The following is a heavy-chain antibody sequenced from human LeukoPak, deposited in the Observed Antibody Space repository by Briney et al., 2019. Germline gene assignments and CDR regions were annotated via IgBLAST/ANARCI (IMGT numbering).Heavy chain of an antibody. Sequence: SETLSLTCTVSGGSISSSSYYWGWIRQPPGKGLEWIGSIYYSGSTYYNPSLKSRVTISVDTSKNQFSLKLSSVTAADTAVYYCASLGSRGDYYGMDVWGQGTTVTVSS. CDR2: IYYSGST. J-gene: IGHJ6*02. CDR1: GGSISSSSYY. D-gene: IGHD1-26*01. V-gene: IGHV4-39*01. CDR3: ASLGSRGDYYGMDV.